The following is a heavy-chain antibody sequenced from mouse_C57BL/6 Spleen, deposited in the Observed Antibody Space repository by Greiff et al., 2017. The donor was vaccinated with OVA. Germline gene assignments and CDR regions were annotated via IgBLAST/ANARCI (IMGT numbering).Heavy chain of an antibody. J-gene: IGHJ4*01. CDR1: GYTFTNYW. CDR2: IDPSDSYT. V-gene: IGHV1-69*01. Sequence: QVQLQQPGAELVMPGASVKLSCTASGYTFTNYWMHWVKQRPGQGLEWIGEIDPSDSYTNYNQKFKGKSTLTVDKSSSTAYMQLSSLTSEDSAVYYCARYYGGMDYWGQGTSVTVSS. CDR3: ARYYGGMDY. D-gene: IGHD1-1*02.